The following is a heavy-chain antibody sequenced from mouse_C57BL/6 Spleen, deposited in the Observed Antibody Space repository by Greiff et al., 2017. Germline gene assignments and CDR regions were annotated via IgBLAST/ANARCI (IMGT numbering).Heavy chain of an antibody. CDR1: GYTFTDHT. D-gene: IGHD2-2*01. Sequence: QVQLQQSDAELVKPGASVKISCKVSGYTFTDHTIHWMKQRPEQGLEWIGYIYPRDGSTKYNEKFKGKATLTADKSSSTAYMQLNSLTSEDSAVYFCAREEAYYGYDRINYAMDYWGQGTSVTVSS. V-gene: IGHV1-78*01. CDR3: AREEAYYGYDRINYAMDY. CDR2: IYPRDGST. J-gene: IGHJ4*01.